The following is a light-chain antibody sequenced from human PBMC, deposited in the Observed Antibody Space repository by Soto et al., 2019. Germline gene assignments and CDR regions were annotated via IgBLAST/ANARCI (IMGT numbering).Light chain of an antibody. J-gene: IGKJ5*01. CDR1: QSVGGS. V-gene: IGKV3-20*01. Sequence: EIVLTQSPGTLSLSPGERATLSCRASQSVGGSLAWYRQKPGQAPSLLVYGASTRATGIPARFSGSGSETDFTLTISRLEPEDFAVYYCQQYDNSPITFGQGTRLEIK. CDR2: GAS. CDR3: QQYDNSPIT.